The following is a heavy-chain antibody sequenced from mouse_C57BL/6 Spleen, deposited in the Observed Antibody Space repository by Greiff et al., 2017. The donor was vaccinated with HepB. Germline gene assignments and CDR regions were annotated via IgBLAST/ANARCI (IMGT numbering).Heavy chain of an antibody. CDR1: GFNIKNTY. J-gene: IGHJ3*01. Sequence: EVKVVESVAELVRPGASVKLSCTASGFNIKNTYMHWVKQRPEQGLEWIGRIDPANGNTKYAPKFQGKATITADTSSNTAYLQLSSLTSEDTAIYYCARDSSGLAWFAYWGQGTLVTVSA. CDR3: ARDSSGLAWFAY. D-gene: IGHD3-2*02. CDR2: IDPANGNT. V-gene: IGHV14-3*01.